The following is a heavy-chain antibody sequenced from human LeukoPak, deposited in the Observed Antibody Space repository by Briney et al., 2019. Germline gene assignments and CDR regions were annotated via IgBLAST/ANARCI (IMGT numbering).Heavy chain of an antibody. J-gene: IGHJ4*02. D-gene: IGHD2-21*01. CDR2: ISSSTTHT. V-gene: IGHV3-11*03. CDR3: ARTIVASFYSDF. Sequence: GGSLRLSCAASGFXFNEYYMSWIRQAPGKGLEWVSYISSSTTHTRYAESVNGRFSISRDNVKRSLHLEMNSLRADDTAVYYCARTIVASFYSDFWGQGTLVIVSS. CDR1: GFXFNEYY.